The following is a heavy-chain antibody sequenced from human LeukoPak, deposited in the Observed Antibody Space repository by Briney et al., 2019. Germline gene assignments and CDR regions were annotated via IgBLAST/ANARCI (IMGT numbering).Heavy chain of an antibody. CDR1: VSTFTSYG. D-gene: IGHD6-19*01. J-gene: IGHJ6*02. Sequence: ASVTVSCKASVSTFTSYGISWVRQAPGQGLEWMGWISAYNGNTNYAQKLPGRVTMTTDTSTSTAYMELRSLRSDDTAVYYCARDRYRQWLAPPNYYGMDVWGQGTTVTVSS. V-gene: IGHV1-18*01. CDR2: ISAYNGNT. CDR3: ARDRYRQWLAPPNYYGMDV.